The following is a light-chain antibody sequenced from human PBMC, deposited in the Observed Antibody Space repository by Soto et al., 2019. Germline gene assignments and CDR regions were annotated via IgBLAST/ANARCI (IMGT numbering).Light chain of an antibody. CDR1: QSVSSSY. V-gene: IGKV3-20*01. Sequence: VLTQSPGTLSLSPGDRATLSCRASQSVSSSYLAWYQQKPGQAPRLLIYDASSRATGIPHRFSGSGSGTDFTLTISRLEPEDSAVYFCHQYASLYTFGQGTKLEIK. CDR2: DAS. J-gene: IGKJ2*01. CDR3: HQYASLYT.